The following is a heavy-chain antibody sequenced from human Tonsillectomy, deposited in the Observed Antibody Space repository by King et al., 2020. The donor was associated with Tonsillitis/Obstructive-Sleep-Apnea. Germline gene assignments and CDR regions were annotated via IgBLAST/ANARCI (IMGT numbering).Heavy chain of an antibody. V-gene: IGHV3-30*04. J-gene: IGHJ6*02. CDR3: ARDLGSGIALWLLGYFYPLDV. Sequence: VQLVESGGGLIQPGGSLRLSCAASGFTFSSYAVHWVRQPPGRGLECVAVISSDGSSQYYADSVKGRFIISRDNSKDTLYLQMNSLRTEDTAVYYCARDLGSGIALWLLGYFYPLDVWGQGTTVTVSS. CDR1: GFTFSSYA. CDR2: ISSDGSSQ. D-gene: IGHD3-10*01.